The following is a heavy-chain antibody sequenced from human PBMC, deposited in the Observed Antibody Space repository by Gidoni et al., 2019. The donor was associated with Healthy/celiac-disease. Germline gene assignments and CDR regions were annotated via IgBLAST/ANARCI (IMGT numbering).Heavy chain of an antibody. CDR2: INPNSGGT. Sequence: QVQLVQSGAEVKKPGASVKVSCKASGYTFTGYYMHWVRQAPGQGLEWMGWINPNSGGTNYAQKFQGRVTMTRDTSISTAYMELSRLRSDDTAVYYCARDLSTMVRGVIPHYWGQGTLVTVSS. CDR1: GYTFTGYY. CDR3: ARDLSTMVRGVIPHY. J-gene: IGHJ4*02. D-gene: IGHD3-10*01. V-gene: IGHV1-2*02.